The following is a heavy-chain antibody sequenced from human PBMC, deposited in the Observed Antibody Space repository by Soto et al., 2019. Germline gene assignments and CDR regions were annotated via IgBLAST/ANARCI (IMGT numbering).Heavy chain of an antibody. J-gene: IGHJ6*03. CDR1: GFTFSSYW. D-gene: IGHD2-15*01. Sequence: PGGSLRLSCAASGFTFSSYWMSWVRQAPGKGLEWVANIKQDGSEKYYVDSVKGRFTISRDNAKNSLYLQMNSLRAEDTAVYYCARANYCSGGSCYVAYYYYMDVWGKGTTVTVSS. CDR2: IKQDGSEK. V-gene: IGHV3-7*01. CDR3: ARANYCSGGSCYVAYYYYMDV.